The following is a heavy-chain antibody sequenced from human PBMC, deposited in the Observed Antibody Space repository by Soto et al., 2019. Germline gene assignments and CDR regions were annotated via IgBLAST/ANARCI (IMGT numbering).Heavy chain of an antibody. J-gene: IGHJ6*02. V-gene: IGHV4-39*01. CDR3: ARQGRNTKIVILRHYATDF. D-gene: IGHD3-22*01. Sequence: PSETLSLTCSVSSGSISSHSYLWGWIRQPQGKGLEWIGAILYSGDTYYSESLKSRVTMSVDTAKNQFSLKLNSVTAADTAVYYCARQGRNTKIVILRHYATDFWGQGTAVTVSS. CDR2: ILYSGDT. CDR1: SGSISSHSYL.